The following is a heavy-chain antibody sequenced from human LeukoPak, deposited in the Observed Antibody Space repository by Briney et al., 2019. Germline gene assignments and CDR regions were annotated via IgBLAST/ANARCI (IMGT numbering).Heavy chain of an antibody. CDR3: ARDGDTAMVPCNFDY. D-gene: IGHD5-18*01. CDR2: ISYDGSNK. J-gene: IGHJ4*02. CDR1: GFTFSSYA. Sequence: GGSLRLSCAASGFTFSSYAMHWVRQAPGKGLEWVAVISYDGSNKYYADSVKGRFTISRDNSKNTPYLQMNSLRAEDTAVYYCARDGDTAMVPCNFDYWGQGTLVTVSS. V-gene: IGHV3-30-3*01.